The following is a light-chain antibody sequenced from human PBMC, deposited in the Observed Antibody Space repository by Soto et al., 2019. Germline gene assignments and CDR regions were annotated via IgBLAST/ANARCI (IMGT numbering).Light chain of an antibody. Sequence: EIVMTQSPATLSVSPGERATLSCRASESVATNLAWYQQTPGQAPRLLIYGASNRATGIPARFSGSGSGTEFTLTISSLQSVDFAIYYCQQYGGVPYTFGQGTKLEIK. V-gene: IGKV3-15*01. J-gene: IGKJ2*01. CDR1: ESVATN. CDR2: GAS. CDR3: QQYGGVPYT.